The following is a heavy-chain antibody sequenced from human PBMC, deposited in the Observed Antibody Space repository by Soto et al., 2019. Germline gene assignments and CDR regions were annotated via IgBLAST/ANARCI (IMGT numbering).Heavy chain of an antibody. CDR3: LLFTVGYCSGGSCYSDAFDI. CDR2: ISGSGGST. D-gene: IGHD2-15*01. V-gene: IGHV3-23*01. CDR1: GFTFSSYA. J-gene: IGHJ3*02. Sequence: EVQLLESGGGLVQPGGSLRLSCAASGFTFSSYAMSWVRQAPGKGLEWVSAISGSGGSTYYADSVKVRFTISRDNSKNTLYLQMNSLRAEDTAVYYCLLFTVGYCSGGSCYSDAFDIWGQGTMVTVSS.